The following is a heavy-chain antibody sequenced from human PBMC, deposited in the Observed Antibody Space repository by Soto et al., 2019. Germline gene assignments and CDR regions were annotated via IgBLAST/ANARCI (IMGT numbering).Heavy chain of an antibody. J-gene: IGHJ4*02. CDR3: ARGPSGSYRYYFDY. CDR1: GGSFSGYY. CDR2: INHSGST. V-gene: IGHV4-34*01. D-gene: IGHD1-26*01. Sequence: SETLSLTCAVYGGSFSGYYWSWIRQPPGKGLEWIGEINHSGSTNYNPSLKSRVTISVDTSKNQFSLKLSSVTAADTAVYYCARGPSGSYRYYFDYWGQGTLVTVSS.